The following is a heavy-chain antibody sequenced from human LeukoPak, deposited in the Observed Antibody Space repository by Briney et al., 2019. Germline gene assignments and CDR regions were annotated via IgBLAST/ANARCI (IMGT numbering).Heavy chain of an antibody. Sequence: SETLSLTFTVSGGSISSYYWSWIRQPPGKGLEWIGYIYYSGSTNYNPSLKSRVTISVDTSKNQFSLKLSSVTAADTAVYYCARANNWNYLGYYYMDVWGKGTTVTVSS. CDR3: ARANNWNYLGYYYMDV. V-gene: IGHV4-59*01. J-gene: IGHJ6*03. CDR2: IYYSGST. CDR1: GGSISSYY. D-gene: IGHD1-7*01.